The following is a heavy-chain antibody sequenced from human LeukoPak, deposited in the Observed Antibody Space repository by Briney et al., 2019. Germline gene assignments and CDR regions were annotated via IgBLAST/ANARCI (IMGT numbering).Heavy chain of an antibody. CDR3: ARDVDYYHYLDV. J-gene: IGHJ6*03. CDR1: EFSLSFYW. Sequence: GGSLRLSCAASEFSLSFYWMSWVRQAPGQGLEWVANIKEDGSEKNYVDSVKGRFTISRDNAKNPLYLQMNGLRAEDTAVYYCARDVDYYHYLDVWGKGTTVTVSS. D-gene: IGHD2-15*01. V-gene: IGHV3-7*01. CDR2: IKEDGSEK.